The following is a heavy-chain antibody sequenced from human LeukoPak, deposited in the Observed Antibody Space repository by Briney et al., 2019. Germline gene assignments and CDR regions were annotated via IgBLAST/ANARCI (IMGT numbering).Heavy chain of an antibody. V-gene: IGHV4-59*01. CDR2: IYYSGST. CDR1: GGSISSYY. CDR3: ARVVGATLFGAFDI. J-gene: IGHJ3*02. Sequence: SETLSLTCTVSGGSISSYYWSWIRQPPGKGLEWIGYIYYSGSTNYNPSLKSRVTISVDTSKNQFSLKLSSVTAADTAVYYCARVVGATLFGAFDIWGQGTTVTVSS. D-gene: IGHD1-26*01.